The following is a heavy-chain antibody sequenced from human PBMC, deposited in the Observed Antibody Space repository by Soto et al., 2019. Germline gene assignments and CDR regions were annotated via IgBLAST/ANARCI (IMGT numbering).Heavy chain of an antibody. CDR1: GFSLNTRGVS. D-gene: IGHD3-10*01. V-gene: IGHV2-70*20. J-gene: IGHJ4*02. CDR2: LDWEDDS. CDR3: ARVVGSGSFLNFYFAN. Sequence: SGPTLVNPTQTLTLTCTFSGFSLNTRGVSVSWVRQSPGKALEWLALLDWEDDSYFSTSLKTGLSVSGDPSKNQVVLTLTNVEPVDTGTYFCARVVGSGSFLNFYFANWGPGTLVTVSS.